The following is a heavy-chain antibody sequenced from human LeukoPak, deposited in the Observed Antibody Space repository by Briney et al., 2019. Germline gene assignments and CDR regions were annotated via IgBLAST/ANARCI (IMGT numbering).Heavy chain of an antibody. Sequence: ASETLSLTCTVSGGSISSSSYYWGWIRQPPGKGLEWIGSIYYSGSTYYNPSLKSRVTISVDTSKNQFSLKLSSVTAADTAVYYCARGSGYDYFDYWGQGTLVTVSS. CDR2: IYYSGST. D-gene: IGHD5-12*01. V-gene: IGHV4-39*07. CDR3: ARGSGYDYFDY. CDR1: GGSISSSSYY. J-gene: IGHJ4*02.